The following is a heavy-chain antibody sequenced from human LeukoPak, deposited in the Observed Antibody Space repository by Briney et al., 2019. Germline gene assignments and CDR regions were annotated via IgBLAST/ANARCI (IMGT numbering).Heavy chain of an antibody. CDR1: GGSLTDYY. V-gene: IGHV4-59*01. J-gene: IGHJ3*02. CDR2: DYYRGSS. D-gene: IGHD3-22*01. CDR3: ARDLKLDGSSGYYAFDI. Sequence: SETLSLTCTVSGGSLTDYYWGWIRQPPGKGLEWIGYDYYRGSSNYNPSFKSRVTISVDTSKNQFSLKMSSVTAADTAVYYCARDLKLDGSSGYYAFDIWGQGTMVTVSS.